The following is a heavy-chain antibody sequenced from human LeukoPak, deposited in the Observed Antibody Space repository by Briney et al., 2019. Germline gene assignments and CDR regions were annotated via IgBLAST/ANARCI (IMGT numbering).Heavy chain of an antibody. Sequence: GGSLRLSCAASGFTFSSYGMHWVRQAPGKGLEWVAVISYDGSNKYYADSVKGRFTISRDNSKNTLYLQMNSLRAEDTAVYYCARLGGAASYGYWGQGTLVTVSS. CDR3: ARLGGAASYGY. CDR2: ISYDGSNK. D-gene: IGHD3-16*01. J-gene: IGHJ4*02. CDR1: GFTFSSYG. V-gene: IGHV3-30*19.